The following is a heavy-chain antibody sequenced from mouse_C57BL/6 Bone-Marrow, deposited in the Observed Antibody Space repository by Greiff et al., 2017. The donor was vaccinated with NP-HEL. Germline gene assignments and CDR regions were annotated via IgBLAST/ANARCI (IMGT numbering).Heavy chain of an antibody. CDR1: GFTFSSYG. Sequence: EVKLMESGGDLVKPGGSLKLSCAASGFTFSSYGMSWVRQTPDKRLEWVATISSGGSYTYYPDSVKGRFTISRDNAKNTLYLQMSSLKSEDTAMYYCARRESTAYWGQGTLVTVSA. J-gene: IGHJ3*01. V-gene: IGHV5-6*02. CDR3: ARRESTAY. CDR2: ISSGGSYT.